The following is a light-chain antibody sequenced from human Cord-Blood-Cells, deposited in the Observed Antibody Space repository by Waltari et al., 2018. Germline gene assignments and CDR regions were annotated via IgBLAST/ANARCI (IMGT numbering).Light chain of an antibody. Sequence: TLSASVGDRVTITCRASQSISSWLAWYQQKPGKAPNLLIYDASSLESGVPSRFSGSGSGTEFTLTISSLQPDDFATYYCQQYNSYSPTFGQGTKVEIK. V-gene: IGKV1-5*01. CDR3: QQYNSYSPT. CDR1: QSISSW. CDR2: DAS. J-gene: IGKJ1*01.